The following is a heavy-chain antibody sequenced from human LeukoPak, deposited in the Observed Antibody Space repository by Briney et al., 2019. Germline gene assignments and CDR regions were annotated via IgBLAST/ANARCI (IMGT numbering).Heavy chain of an antibody. V-gene: IGHV3-7*01. CDR3: ARDQKGSVAGYYYYYYMDV. Sequence: SGGSLRLSCAASGFTFSSYWMSWVRQAPGKGLEWVANIKQDGSEKYYVDSVKGRFTISRDNAKNSLYLQMNSLRAEDTAVYYCARDQKGSVAGYYYYYYMDVWGKGTTVTVSS. CDR1: GFTFSSYW. J-gene: IGHJ6*03. D-gene: IGHD6-19*01. CDR2: IKQDGSEK.